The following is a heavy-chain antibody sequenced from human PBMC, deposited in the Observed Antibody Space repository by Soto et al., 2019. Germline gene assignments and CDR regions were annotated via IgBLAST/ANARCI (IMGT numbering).Heavy chain of an antibody. CDR1: GVIFSSYA. CDR2: ISGSGGST. J-gene: IGHJ6*02. CDR3: AKSRPPIYYFGMHV. V-gene: IGHV3-23*01. Sequence: GGSLRLSCSASGVIFSSYAMNWVRQAPGKGMEWVSSISGSGGSTNYADSVKGRFTISRDNSKNTLSLQLNTLGAEDTTVYYCAKSRPPIYYFGMHVWGQGTTVTVS.